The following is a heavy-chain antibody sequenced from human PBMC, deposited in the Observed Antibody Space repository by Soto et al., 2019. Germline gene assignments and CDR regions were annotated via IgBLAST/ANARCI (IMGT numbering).Heavy chain of an antibody. V-gene: IGHV3-7*05. CDR2: IKQDGSEK. CDR3: ARARITMIVGYYYGMDV. CDR1: GFTFSSYW. J-gene: IGHJ6*02. Sequence: GGSLRLSCAASGFTFSSYWMSWVRQAPGKGLEWVANIKQDGSEKYYVDSVKGRFTISRDNAKNSLYLQMNSLRAEDTAVYYCARARITMIVGYYYGMDVWGQGTTVTVSS. D-gene: IGHD3-22*01.